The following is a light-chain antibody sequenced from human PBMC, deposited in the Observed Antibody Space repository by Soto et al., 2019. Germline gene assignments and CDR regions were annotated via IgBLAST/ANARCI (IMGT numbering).Light chain of an antibody. J-gene: IGKJ2*01. Sequence: DIVMTQSPLSLPVTPGEPASISCRSSQSLLHSNGYTYLDWYLQKPGQSPQLLIYLGSTRVSGVPDRFSGSGSGTDVTHKISRVEAADVGIYYCMQYVQTADNFGPRTKLEIE. V-gene: IGKV2-28*01. CDR3: MQYVQTADN. CDR2: LGS. CDR1: QSLLHSNGYTY.